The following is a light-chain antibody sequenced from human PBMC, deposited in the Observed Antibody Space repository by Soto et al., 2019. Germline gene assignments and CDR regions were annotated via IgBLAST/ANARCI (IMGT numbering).Light chain of an antibody. Sequence: EIVMTQSPATLSVSPGERATLSCRASQSVSSYLAWYQQKPGQAPRLLIYDASNRVTGIPARFSGSGSGTDFTLTISSLEPEDFAVYYCQQRSNWPLLTFGGGTKVEIK. J-gene: IGKJ4*01. CDR2: DAS. CDR1: QSVSSY. V-gene: IGKV3-11*01. CDR3: QQRSNWPLLT.